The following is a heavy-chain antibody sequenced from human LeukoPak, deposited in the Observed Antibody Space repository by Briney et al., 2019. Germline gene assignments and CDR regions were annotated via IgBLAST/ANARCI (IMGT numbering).Heavy chain of an antibody. D-gene: IGHD6-13*01. Sequence: GGSLRLSCAASGFTFSSYGMGWVRQAPGKGLEWVSAISGSGGSTYYADSVKGRFTISRDNFKDTLYLQMNSLRAEDTAVYYCVKDSDELIAAVYNWFDPWGQGTQVTVSS. V-gene: IGHV3-23*01. J-gene: IGHJ5*02. CDR2: ISGSGGST. CDR1: GFTFSSYG. CDR3: VKDSDELIAAVYNWFDP.